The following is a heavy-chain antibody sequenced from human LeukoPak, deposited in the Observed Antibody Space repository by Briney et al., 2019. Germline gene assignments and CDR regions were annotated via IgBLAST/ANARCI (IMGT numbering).Heavy chain of an antibody. J-gene: IGHJ4*02. Sequence: SVKVSCKASGYTFTGYYMHWVRQAPGQGLEWMGWINPNSGGTNYAQKFQGRVTMTRDTSISTAYMELSRLRSGDTAVYYCASQGLYCSGGSCYSVFDYWGQGTLVTVSS. CDR3: ASQGLYCSGGSCYSVFDY. CDR2: INPNSGGT. CDR1: GYTFTGYY. D-gene: IGHD2-15*01. V-gene: IGHV1-2*02.